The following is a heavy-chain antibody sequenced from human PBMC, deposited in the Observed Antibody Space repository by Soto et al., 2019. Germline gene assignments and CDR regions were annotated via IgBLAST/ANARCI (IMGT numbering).Heavy chain of an antibody. CDR1: GFSLSTSGVG. CDR2: IYWNDDK. D-gene: IGHD3-9*01. V-gene: IGHV2-5*01. J-gene: IGHJ4*02. Sequence: SGPTLVNPTQTLTLTCTFSGFSLSTSGVGVGWIRQPPGKALEWLALIYWNDDKRYSPSLKSRLTITKDTSKNQVVLTMTNMDPVDTATYYCAHRAYDILTCYYTFFDYCYKGTLVSV. CDR3: AHRAYDILTCYYTFFDY.